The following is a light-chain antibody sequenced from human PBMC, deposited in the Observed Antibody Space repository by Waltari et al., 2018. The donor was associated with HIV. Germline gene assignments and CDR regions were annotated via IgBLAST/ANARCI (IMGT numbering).Light chain of an antibody. J-gene: IGKJ3*01. CDR1: QGISSF. CDR3: QQTYSIPFT. CDR2: AAS. V-gene: IGKV1-39*01. Sequence: DIQMTQSPSSLSASVGDRNNISCRASQGISSFLNWYRQKPGKAPKLLIYAASSLQSGVPSRFSGGGSGTGFTLTISSLQPEDFATYYCQQTYSIPFTFGPGTRVDIK.